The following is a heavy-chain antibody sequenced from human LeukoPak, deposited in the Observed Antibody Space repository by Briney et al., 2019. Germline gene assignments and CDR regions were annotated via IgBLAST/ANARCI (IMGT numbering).Heavy chain of an antibody. CDR2: ITGSGGRT. J-gene: IGHJ4*02. Sequence: GRSLRLSCAASGFTFSRCAMSWVRHAPREGLEWASAITGSGGRTYYADTEKGRYTISRDNSKSTLYLQMNSLRAEDTAVYYCAKIPARFIVVVPAAIRPFDYWGQGTLVTVSS. V-gene: IGHV3-23*01. D-gene: IGHD2-2*02. CDR3: AKIPARFIVVVPAAIRPFDY. CDR1: GFTFSRCA.